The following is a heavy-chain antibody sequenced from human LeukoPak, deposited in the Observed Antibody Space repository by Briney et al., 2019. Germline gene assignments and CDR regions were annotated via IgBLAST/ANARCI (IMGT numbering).Heavy chain of an antibody. CDR2: IIPIFGPA. D-gene: IGHD6-13*01. J-gene: IGHJ4*02. CDR1: VGTFSSYA. Sequence: SVKVSCKASVGTFSSYAISWVRQAPGQGLEWMGGIIPIFGPANYAQKVRGRVPITTDESTRTTYMELSSLRSEDTAVYYGARDVSSWYDGGGFDYWGQGTLVTVSS. V-gene: IGHV1-69*05. CDR3: ARDVSSWYDGGGFDY.